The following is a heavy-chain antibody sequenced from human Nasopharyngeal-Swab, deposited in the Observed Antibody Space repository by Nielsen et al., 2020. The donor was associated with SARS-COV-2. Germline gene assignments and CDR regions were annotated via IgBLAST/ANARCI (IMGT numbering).Heavy chain of an antibody. Sequence: GESLKISCAASGFTFSSYSMNWVRQAPGKVLEWVSSISSSSSYIYYADSVKGRFTISRDNAKNSLYLQMNSLGAEDTAVYYCATASMVRGMRAFDIWGQGTMVTVSS. CDR1: GFTFSSYS. V-gene: IGHV3-21*01. J-gene: IGHJ3*02. CDR3: ATASMVRGMRAFDI. D-gene: IGHD3-10*01. CDR2: ISSSSSYI.